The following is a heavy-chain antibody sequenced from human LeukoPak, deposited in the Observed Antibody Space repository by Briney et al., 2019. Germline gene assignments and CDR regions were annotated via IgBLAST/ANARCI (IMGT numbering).Heavy chain of an antibody. CDR3: ARFLGSGSYYYYYYYALDV. CDR2: IKQDGSEK. Sequence: GGSLRLSCVVSGFTFNTYWMSWVRQAPGKGLEWVANIKQDGSEKYYVDSVKGRFTISRDNAKNSLYLQMNSLRGEDTAAYYCARFLGSGSYYYYYYYALDVWGQGTTVAVSS. V-gene: IGHV3-7*01. J-gene: IGHJ6*02. CDR1: GFTFNTYW. D-gene: IGHD3-10*01.